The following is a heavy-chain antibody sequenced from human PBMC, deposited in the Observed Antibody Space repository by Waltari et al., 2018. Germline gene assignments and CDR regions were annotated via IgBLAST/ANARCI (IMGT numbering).Heavy chain of an antibody. CDR3: ARDRGELLNYFDY. CDR1: GGSISSYY. CDR2: IYYSGST. Sequence: QVQLQESGPGLVKPSETLSLTCTVSGGSISSYYWRWIRQPPGKGLEWIGYIYYSGSTNYNPSLKSRVTISVDTSKNQFSLKLSSVTAADTAVYYCARDRGELLNYFDYWGQGTLVTVSS. J-gene: IGHJ4*02. D-gene: IGHD1-26*01. V-gene: IGHV4-59*01.